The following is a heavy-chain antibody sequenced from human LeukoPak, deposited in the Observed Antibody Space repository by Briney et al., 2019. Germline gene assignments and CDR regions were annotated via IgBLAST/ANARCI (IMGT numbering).Heavy chain of an antibody. J-gene: IGHJ4*02. CDR2: IYYSGST. D-gene: IGHD5-18*01. CDR1: GGSITSYY. CDR3: ANDLGWIQLNLG. V-gene: IGHV4-59*01. Sequence: SETLSLICTVSGGSITSYYWSWIRQPPGKGLEWIGYIYYSGSTNYNPSLKSRVTISVDMSKNQLSLKLSSVTAADTAVYYCANDLGWIQLNLGRGQGTLVTVSS.